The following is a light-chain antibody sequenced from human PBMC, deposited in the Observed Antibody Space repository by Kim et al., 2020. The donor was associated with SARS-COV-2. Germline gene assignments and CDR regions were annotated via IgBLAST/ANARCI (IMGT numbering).Light chain of an antibody. J-gene: IGLJ2*01. Sequence: QSALTQPASVSGSPGQSITISCTGTSSDVGGSNYVSWYQQHPDKAPKLMIYDVSNRPSGVSNHFSGSKSGNTASLTISGLQAEDEADYYCSSYTSTYVIFGGGTQLTVL. CDR3: SSYTSTYVI. CDR1: SSDVGGSNY. CDR2: DVS. V-gene: IGLV2-14*03.